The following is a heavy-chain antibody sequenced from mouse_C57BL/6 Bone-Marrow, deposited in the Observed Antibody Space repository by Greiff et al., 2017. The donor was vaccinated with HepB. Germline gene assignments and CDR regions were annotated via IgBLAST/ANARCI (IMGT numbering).Heavy chain of an antibody. J-gene: IGHJ3*01. CDR3: AREGGGAWFAY. V-gene: IGHV1-69*01. Sequence: VQLQQPGAELVMPGASVKLSCKASGYTFTSYWMHWVKQRPGQGLEWIGEIDPSDSYTNYNQKFKGKSTLTVAKSSSTAYMQLSSLTSEDSAVYYCAREGGGAWFAYWGQGTLVTVSA. CDR1: GYTFTSYW. CDR2: IDPSDSYT.